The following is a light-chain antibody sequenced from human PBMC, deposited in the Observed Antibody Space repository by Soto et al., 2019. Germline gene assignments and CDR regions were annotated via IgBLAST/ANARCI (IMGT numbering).Light chain of an antibody. CDR3: QAWGTGSAIVV. J-gene: IGLJ7*01. Sequence: QLVLTQSPSASASPGASAKLTCTLSSGHSNYAIAWHQHQPEKGPRYLLKVNSGGSHIKGDGIPDRFSGSSSGAERDLVIYSLQSEDEADYYCQAWGTGSAIVVFGGGTQLTVL. CDR1: SGHSNYA. CDR2: VNSGGSH. V-gene: IGLV4-69*01.